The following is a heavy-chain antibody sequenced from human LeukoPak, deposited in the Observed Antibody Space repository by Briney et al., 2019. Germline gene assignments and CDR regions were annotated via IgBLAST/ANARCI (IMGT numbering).Heavy chain of an antibody. CDR2: IYYRGNT. Sequence: SETLSLTCTVSGSSISSSPYYWAWIRQPPGRGLEWIGSIYYRGNTYHNPSLKSRVTISVDTSKNQFSLSVISVTAADTAVYFCARPTTGLATQCYDSWGQGILVTVAS. J-gene: IGHJ4*02. CDR1: GSSISSSPYY. D-gene: IGHD4/OR15-4a*01. CDR3: ARPTTGLATQCYDS. V-gene: IGHV4-39*01.